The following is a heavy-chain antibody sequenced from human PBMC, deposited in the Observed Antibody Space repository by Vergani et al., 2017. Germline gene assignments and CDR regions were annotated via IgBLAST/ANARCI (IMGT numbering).Heavy chain of an antibody. V-gene: IGHV1-18*01. CDR1: GYTFTSYG. D-gene: IGHD3-16*02. CDR3: AREGFYDYVWGSYRLRGGYYFDY. Sequence: QVQLVQSGAEVKKPGASVKVSCKTSGYTFTSYGISWVRRAPGQGLEWMGWISPYNGNTNYAQKLQGRVTMTTDTSTSTAYMELRSLRSDDTAVYYCAREGFYDYVWGSYRLRGGYYFDYWGQGTLVTVSS. CDR2: ISPYNGNT. J-gene: IGHJ4*02.